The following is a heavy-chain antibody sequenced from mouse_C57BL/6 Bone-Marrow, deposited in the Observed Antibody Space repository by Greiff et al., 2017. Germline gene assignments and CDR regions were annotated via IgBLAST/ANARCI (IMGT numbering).Heavy chain of an antibody. CDR3: ARRDYDYGGAWFAG. V-gene: IGHV5-17*01. D-gene: IGHD2-4*01. CDR2: ISSGSSTI. Sequence: DVMLVESGGGLVKPGGSLKLSCAASGFTFSDYGMHWVRQAPEKGLEWVAYISSGSSTIYYAVTVKGRFTLSRDNAKNTLFLQMTSLRSEDTAVYYCARRDYDYGGAWFAGWGKGTLVTVSA. J-gene: IGHJ3*01. CDR1: GFTFSDYG.